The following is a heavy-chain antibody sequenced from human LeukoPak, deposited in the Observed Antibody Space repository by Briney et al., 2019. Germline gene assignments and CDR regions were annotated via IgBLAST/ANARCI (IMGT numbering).Heavy chain of an antibody. Sequence: GGSLRLSCTASGFNVSNHNMNWVRQAPGKGLEWVSFISTGRNTIYYADSVKGRFTISRDNAKNSLYLQMNSLRAEDTAVYYCARVLRFLGYLYYYYMDVWGKGTTVTVSS. D-gene: IGHD3-3*01. V-gene: IGHV3-48*04. J-gene: IGHJ6*03. CDR3: ARVLRFLGYLYYYYMDV. CDR2: ISTGRNTI. CDR1: GFNVSNHN.